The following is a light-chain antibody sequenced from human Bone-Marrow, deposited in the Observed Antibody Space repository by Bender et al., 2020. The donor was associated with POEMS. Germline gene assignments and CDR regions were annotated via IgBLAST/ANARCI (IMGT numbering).Light chain of an antibody. J-gene: IGLJ2*01. CDR2: QDR. V-gene: IGLV3-1*01. CDR1: NLGDKY. CDR3: QAWDSRV. Sequence: SYEVTQPPSVSVSPGQTATITCSGDNLGDKYACWYQHKPGQSPVLVIYQDRKRPSGIPERFSGSNSGNTATLTISGIQAMDEADYYCQAWDSRVFGGGTKLTVL.